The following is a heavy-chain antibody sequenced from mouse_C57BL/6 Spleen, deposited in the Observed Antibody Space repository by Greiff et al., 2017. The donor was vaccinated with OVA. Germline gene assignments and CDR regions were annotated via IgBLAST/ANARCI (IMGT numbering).Heavy chain of an antibody. Sequence: EVKLMESGGGLVKPGGSLKLSCAASGFTFSDYGMHWVRQAPEKGLEWVAYISSGSSTIYYADTVKGRFTISRDNAKNTLFLQMTSLRSEDTAMYYCARGNLMVTTPEDYWGQGTTLTVSS. CDR1: GFTFSDYG. CDR3: ARGNLMVTTPEDY. V-gene: IGHV5-17*01. CDR2: ISSGSSTI. D-gene: IGHD2-2*01. J-gene: IGHJ2*01.